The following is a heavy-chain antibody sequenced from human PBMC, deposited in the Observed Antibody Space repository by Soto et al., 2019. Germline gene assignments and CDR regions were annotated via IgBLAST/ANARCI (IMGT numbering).Heavy chain of an antibody. J-gene: IGHJ4*02. CDR1: GFTFSSYG. V-gene: IGHV3-30*18. CDR2: ISYDGSNK. Sequence: PGGSLRLSCAASGFTFSSYGMHWVSQAPGKGLEWVAVISYDGSNKYYADSVKGRFTISRDNSKNTLYLQMNSLRAEDTAVYYCAKEPRIQLWLPLDYWGQGTLVTVSS. D-gene: IGHD5-18*01. CDR3: AKEPRIQLWLPLDY.